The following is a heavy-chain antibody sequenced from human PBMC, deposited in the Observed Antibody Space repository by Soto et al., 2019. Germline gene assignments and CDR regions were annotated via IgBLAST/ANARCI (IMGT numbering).Heavy chain of an antibody. CDR2: IYYSGST. CDR1: GGSISSGGYY. J-gene: IGHJ3*02. V-gene: IGHV4-31*03. CDR3: ARACGGDCSGAFDI. D-gene: IGHD2-21*02. Sequence: QVQLQESGPGLVKPSQTLSLTCTVSGGSISSGGYYWSWIRHHPGKGLEWLGYIYYSGSTYYNPSLKSRVTISVDTSKNQFSLKLSSVTAADTAVYYCARACGGDCSGAFDIWGQGTMVTVSS.